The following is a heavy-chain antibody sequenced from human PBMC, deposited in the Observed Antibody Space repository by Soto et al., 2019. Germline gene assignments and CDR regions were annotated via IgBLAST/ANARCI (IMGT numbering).Heavy chain of an antibody. CDR2: IYYSGST. J-gene: IGHJ6*02. CDR1: GGSVSSGSYY. CDR3: AAGGYDSYYYYGMDV. V-gene: IGHV4-61*01. Sequence: QVQLQESGPGLVKPSETLSLTCTVSGGSVSSGSYYWSWIRQPPGKGLEWIGYIYYSGSTNYNPSLTSRVTISVDTSKHQFSLKLSSVTAAETAVYYCAAGGYDSYYYYGMDVWGQGTTVTVSS. D-gene: IGHD5-12*01.